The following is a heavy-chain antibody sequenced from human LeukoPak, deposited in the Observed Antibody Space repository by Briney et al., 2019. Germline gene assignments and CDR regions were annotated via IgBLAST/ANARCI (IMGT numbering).Heavy chain of an antibody. CDR3: ASGYSYGKNYYYYYMDV. D-gene: IGHD5-18*01. CDR2: IYYSGST. V-gene: IGHV4-39*01. J-gene: IGHJ6*03. CDR1: GGSISSSSYY. Sequence: SETLSLTCTVSGGSISSSSYYWGWIRQPPGKGLEWIGSIYYSGSTYYNPSLKSRVTISVDTSKNQFPLKLSSVTAADTAVYYCASGYSYGKNYYYYYMDVWGKGTTVTVSS.